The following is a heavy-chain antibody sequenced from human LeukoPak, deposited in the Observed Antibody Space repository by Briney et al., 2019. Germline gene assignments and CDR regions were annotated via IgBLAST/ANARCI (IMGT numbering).Heavy chain of an antibody. D-gene: IGHD3-22*01. Sequence: GGSLRLSCAASGFTFSSYWMSWVRQAPGKGLEWVANIKQDGSEKYYVDSVKGRFTISRDNAKNSLYLQMNSLRAEDTAVYYCARAPGNYYDSSGYYAANHFDYWGQGTLVTVSS. V-gene: IGHV3-7*01. CDR3: ARAPGNYYDSSGYYAANHFDY. CDR1: GFTFSSYW. CDR2: IKQDGSEK. J-gene: IGHJ4*02.